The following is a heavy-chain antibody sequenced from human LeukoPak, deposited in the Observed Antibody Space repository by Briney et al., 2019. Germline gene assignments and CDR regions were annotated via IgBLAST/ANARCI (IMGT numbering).Heavy chain of an antibody. D-gene: IGHD4-11*01. CDR2: IWNDGSDK. V-gene: IGHV3-33*03. CDR3: EKGAERGFDFSNSLQS. CDR1: GFTFSHYA. Sequence: GGSLRLSCTTSGFTFSHYAMHWVPQAPGKGLEWVAVIWNDGSDKYYGDSVKGRFSITRVNSKKTVYLQLSSLRIEETAVYYWEKGAERGFDFSNSLQSWGQGTLVTVSS. J-gene: IGHJ4*02.